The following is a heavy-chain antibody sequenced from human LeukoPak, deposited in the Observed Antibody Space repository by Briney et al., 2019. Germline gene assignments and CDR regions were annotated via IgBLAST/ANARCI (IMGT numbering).Heavy chain of an antibody. V-gene: IGHV4-4*07. CDR3: ARDLGGYSYYYMDV. J-gene: IGHJ6*03. Sequence: SETLSLTCTVSGGSISNYYWGWIRQPAGKGLEWIGRIYTSGGTNYNPSLKSRVTISVDKSRKQFSLQLSSVTAADTAVYYCARDLGGYSYYYMDVWGKGTTVTVSS. CDR2: IYTSGGT. CDR1: GGSISNYY. D-gene: IGHD3-16*01.